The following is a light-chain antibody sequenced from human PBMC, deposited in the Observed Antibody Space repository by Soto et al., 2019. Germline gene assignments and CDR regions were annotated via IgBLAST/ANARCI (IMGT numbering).Light chain of an antibody. CDR2: VAS. J-gene: IGKJ4*01. Sequence: DIQITQSPSSLSASVVYRANINCRASQSIGRFLNWHQQKPGKAPNVLTNVASTLRSGVPSRSSGSGSGTDFNLTINSLQPEDFATYFCQQSFTTPLTFGGGTKVDIK. CDR3: QQSFTTPLT. CDR1: QSIGRF. V-gene: IGKV1-39*01.